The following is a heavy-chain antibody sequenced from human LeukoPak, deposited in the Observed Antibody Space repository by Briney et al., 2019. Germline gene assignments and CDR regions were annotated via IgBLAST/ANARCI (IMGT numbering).Heavy chain of an antibody. D-gene: IGHD6-19*01. CDR2: IYHSGST. Sequence: SETLSLTCAVSGGSISSSNWWSWVRQPPGKRLEWIGEIYHSGSTNYNPSLKSRVTISVDKSKNQFSLKLSSVTAADTAVYYCAGYSSGWHFDYWGQGTLVTVSS. CDR1: GGSISSSNW. V-gene: IGHV4-4*02. J-gene: IGHJ4*02. CDR3: AGYSSGWHFDY.